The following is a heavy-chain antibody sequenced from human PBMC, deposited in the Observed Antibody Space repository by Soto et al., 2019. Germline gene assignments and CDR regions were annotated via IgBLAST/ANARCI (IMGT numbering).Heavy chain of an antibody. CDR1: GGSISSGGYY. CDR2: IYYSGST. D-gene: IGHD3-9*01. CDR3: SSRGVLTGFDP. Sequence: QVQLQESGPGLVKPSQTLSLTCTVSGGSISSGGYYWSWIRQHPGKGLEWIGYIYYSGSTYYNPSLKSRVTVSVDTSKNQFALKLSSVTAADTAVYYWSSRGVLTGFDPWGQGTLVTVAS. V-gene: IGHV4-31*03. J-gene: IGHJ5*02.